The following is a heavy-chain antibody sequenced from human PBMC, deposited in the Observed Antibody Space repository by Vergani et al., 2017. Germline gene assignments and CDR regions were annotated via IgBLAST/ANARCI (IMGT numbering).Heavy chain of an antibody. Sequence: EVQLLESGGGLVQPGGSLRLSCAASGFTFSSYAMSWVRQAPGKGLEWVSAISGSGGSTYYADSVKGRFTISRDKSKNTLYLQMNSLRAEDTAVYYCAKCASALRFLEWLFDYWGQGTLVTVSS. CDR3: AKCASALRFLEWLFDY. V-gene: IGHV3-23*01. CDR1: GFTFSSYA. J-gene: IGHJ4*02. CDR2: ISGSGGST. D-gene: IGHD3-3*01.